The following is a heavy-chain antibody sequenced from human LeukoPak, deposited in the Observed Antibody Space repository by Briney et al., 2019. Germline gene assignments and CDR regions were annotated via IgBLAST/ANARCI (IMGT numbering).Heavy chain of an antibody. J-gene: IGHJ6*02. CDR2: IIPMVDIA. CDR1: RGTFSSYT. Sequence: SVKVSCKASRGTFSSYTITWVRQAPGQGLEWMGRIIPMVDIANYAQNFQGRVTITADKSTSTAYMELTSLRSEDTAVYYCARARSIVGATGALYNGMDVWGQGTTVTVSS. V-gene: IGHV1-69*02. CDR3: ARARSIVGATGALYNGMDV. D-gene: IGHD1-26*01.